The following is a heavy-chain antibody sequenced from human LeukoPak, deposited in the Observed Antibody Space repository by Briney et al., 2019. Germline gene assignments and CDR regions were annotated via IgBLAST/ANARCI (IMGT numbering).Heavy chain of an antibody. CDR3: AIDGAAGIGY. V-gene: IGHV4-59*01. J-gene: IGHJ4*02. D-gene: IGHD6-13*01. CDR1: GGSISSYY. Sequence: SETLSLTCTVSGGSISSYYWSWIRQPPGKGLEWIGYIYYSGSTNYNPSLKSRVTISVDTSKNQFSLKLSSVTAADTAVYYCAIDGAAGIGYWGQGTLVTVSS. CDR2: IYYSGST.